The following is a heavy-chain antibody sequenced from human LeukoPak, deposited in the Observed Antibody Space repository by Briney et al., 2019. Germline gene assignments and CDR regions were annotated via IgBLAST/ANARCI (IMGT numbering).Heavy chain of an antibody. Sequence: PGGSLRLSCAASGFTFDNYGMSWVRQAPGKGLEWVSAINWIGGSTDYADSVKGRFTISRDNAKNSLYLQMNSLRAEDTALYHCTTAKDYCSGGSCYYYYGMDVWGQGTTVTVSS. J-gene: IGHJ6*02. CDR3: TTAKDYCSGGSCYYYYGMDV. CDR1: GFTFDNYG. D-gene: IGHD2-15*01. V-gene: IGHV3-20*01. CDR2: INWIGGST.